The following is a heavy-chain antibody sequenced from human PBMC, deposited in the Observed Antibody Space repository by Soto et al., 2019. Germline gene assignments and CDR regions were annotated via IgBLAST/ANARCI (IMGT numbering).Heavy chain of an antibody. V-gene: IGHV3-33*01. J-gene: IGHJ3*02. Sequence: GGSLRLSCAASGFTFSSYGMHWVRQTPGKGLEWVAVIWYDGSNKYYADSVKGRFTISRDNSKNTLYLQMNSLRAEDTSVSYCARSDIVATIDAFDIWGQGTMVTVSS. CDR1: GFTFSSYG. CDR2: IWYDGSNK. D-gene: IGHD5-12*01. CDR3: ARSDIVATIDAFDI.